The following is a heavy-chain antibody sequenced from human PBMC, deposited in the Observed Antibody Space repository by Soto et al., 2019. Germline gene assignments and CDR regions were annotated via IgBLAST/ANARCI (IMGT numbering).Heavy chain of an antibody. D-gene: IGHD2-2*01. CDR3: GKHSYAGYDTCGDY. V-gene: IGHV3-23*01. Sequence: EVEMLESGGGLVQPGGSLTLACVASGFTFNAYAMTWVRQAPGKGLEWVSTISNDGGETFYADSVKGRFTISRDNSKSTLYLQMNSLEGEDAADYYCGKHSYAGYDTCGDYRGQGTLVTVSS. CDR2: ISNDGGET. J-gene: IGHJ4*02. CDR1: GFTFNAYA.